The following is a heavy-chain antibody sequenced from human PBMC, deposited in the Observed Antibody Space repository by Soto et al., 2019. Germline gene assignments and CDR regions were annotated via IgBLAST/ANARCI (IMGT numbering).Heavy chain of an antibody. CDR1: GFTFSSYA. CDR3: AKDPRITIFGVVTRFDY. V-gene: IGHV3-23*01. CDR2: ISGSGGST. Sequence: GGSLRLSCAASGFTFSSYAMSWVRQAPGKGLEWVSAISGSGGSTYYADSVKGRFTISRDNSKNTLYLQMNSLRAEDTAVYYCAKDPRITIFGVVTRFDYWGQGTLVTVSS. D-gene: IGHD3-3*01. J-gene: IGHJ4*02.